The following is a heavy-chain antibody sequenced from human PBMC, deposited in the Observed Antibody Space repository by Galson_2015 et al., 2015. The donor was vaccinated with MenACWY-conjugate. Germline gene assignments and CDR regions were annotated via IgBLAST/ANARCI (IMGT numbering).Heavy chain of an antibody. CDR1: GFTFSSYG. D-gene: IGHD2-2*01. CDR2: IWSDGSNK. J-gene: IGHJ4*02. CDR3: ARDYCSSPSCYFDD. V-gene: IGHV3-33*01. Sequence: SLRLSCAASGFTFSSYGMHWVRQAPGKGLEWVAVIWSDGSNKYSADSVKGRFTISRDNSKNTLYLQMNSLRAEDTSVYYCARDYCSSPSCYFDDRGQGTLVTVAS.